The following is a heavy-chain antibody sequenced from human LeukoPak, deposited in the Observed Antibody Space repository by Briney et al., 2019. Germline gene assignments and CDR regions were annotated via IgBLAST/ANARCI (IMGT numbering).Heavy chain of an antibody. CDR2: IHYIGST. Sequence: KPSETLSLTCTVPGGPDRSTIYYRNWIRQPPGKGLEWIGDIHYIGSTNYNPSLKSRVTISVDTSKNQFSLKVSSVTAADTAVHYCARDRDYGVSGQAFNIWGQGTLVTVPS. D-gene: IGHD4-17*01. V-gene: IGHV4-61*01. CDR3: ARDRDYGVSGQAFNI. J-gene: IGHJ1*01. CDR1: GGPDRSTIYY.